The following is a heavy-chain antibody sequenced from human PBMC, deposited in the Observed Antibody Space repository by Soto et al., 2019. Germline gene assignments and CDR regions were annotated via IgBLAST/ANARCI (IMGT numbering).Heavy chain of an antibody. D-gene: IGHD5-18*01. CDR1: GFTFSSYG. CDR3: AKVLGGYSYGWAPGG. Sequence: GGSLRLSCAASGFTFSSYGMHWVRQAPGKGLEWVAVISYDGSNKYYADSVKGRFTISRDNSKNTLYLQMNSLRAEDTAVYYCAKVLGGYSYGWAPGGWGQGTMVTVYS. J-gene: IGHJ4*02. V-gene: IGHV3-30*18. CDR2: ISYDGSNK.